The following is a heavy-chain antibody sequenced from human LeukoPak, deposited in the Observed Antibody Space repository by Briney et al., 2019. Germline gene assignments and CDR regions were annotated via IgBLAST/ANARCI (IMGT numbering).Heavy chain of an antibody. CDR3: ARIHLLLWFGELSGYFDY. CDR2: INHSGST. D-gene: IGHD3-10*01. CDR1: GGSFSGYY. J-gene: IGHJ4*02. Sequence: SETLSLTCAVYGGSFSGYYWSWIRQPPGKGLEWIGEINHSGSTNYNPSLKSRVTISVDTSKNQFSLKLSSVTAADTAVYYCARIHLLLWFGELSGYFDYWGQGTLVTVSS. V-gene: IGHV4-34*01.